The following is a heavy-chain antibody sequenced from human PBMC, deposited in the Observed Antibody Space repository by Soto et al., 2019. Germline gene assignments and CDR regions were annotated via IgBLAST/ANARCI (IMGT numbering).Heavy chain of an antibody. V-gene: IGHV1-3*01. CDR2: INAGNGNT. Sequence: ASVKVSCKASGYTFTSYAMHWVRQAPGQRLEWMGWINAGNGNTKYSQKFQGRVTITRDTSASTAYMELSSLRSEDTAVYYCARDIVSGTTYYYYYMDVWGKGTTVTVS. CDR1: GYTFTSYA. CDR3: ARDIVSGTTYYYYYMDV. J-gene: IGHJ6*03. D-gene: IGHD1-7*01.